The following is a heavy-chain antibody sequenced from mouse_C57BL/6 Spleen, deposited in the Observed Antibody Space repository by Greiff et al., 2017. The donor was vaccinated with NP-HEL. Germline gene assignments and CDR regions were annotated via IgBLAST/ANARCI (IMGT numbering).Heavy chain of an antibody. CDR2: IYPGDGDT. V-gene: IGHV1-82*01. CDR3: ARDYYDYDGGNFDY. J-gene: IGHJ2*01. Sequence: QVQLQQSGPELVKPGASVKISCKASGYAFSSSWMNWVKQRPGKGLEWIGRIYPGDGDTNYNGKFKGKATLTADKSSSTAYMQLSSLTSEDSAVYFCARDYYDYDGGNFDYWGQGTTLTVSS. CDR1: GYAFSSSW. D-gene: IGHD2-4*01.